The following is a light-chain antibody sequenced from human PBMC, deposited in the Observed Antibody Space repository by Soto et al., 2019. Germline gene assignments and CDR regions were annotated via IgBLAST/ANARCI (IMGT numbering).Light chain of an antibody. J-gene: IGKJ1*01. V-gene: IGKV3-15*01. CDR3: QQFNDWPRT. CDR1: QSVRND. CDR2: GAS. Sequence: EIVMTQSPATLSVSPGQSATLTCRASQSVRNDLAWYQQKPGQAPRLLVYGASIRANGVPARFSGGGSGTEFSLTISSLQSEDFGVYYCQQFNDWPRTFGQGTKVEIK.